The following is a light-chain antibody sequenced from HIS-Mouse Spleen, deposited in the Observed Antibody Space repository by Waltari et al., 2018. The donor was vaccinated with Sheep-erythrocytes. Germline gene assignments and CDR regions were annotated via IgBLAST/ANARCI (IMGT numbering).Light chain of an antibody. Sequence: QSALTQPASVSGSPGQSITISCTGTSSDVGSYNLVSWYQQHPGKAPKLMMYEGSKRPSWFSNRFSGSKSGNTASLTISGLQAEDEADYYCCSYAGSSTPWVFGGGTKLTVL. CDR2: EGS. CDR1: SSDVGSYNL. V-gene: IGLV2-23*01. CDR3: CSYAGSSTPWV. J-gene: IGLJ3*02.